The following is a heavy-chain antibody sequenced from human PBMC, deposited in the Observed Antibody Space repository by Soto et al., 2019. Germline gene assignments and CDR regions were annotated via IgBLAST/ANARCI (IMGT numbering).Heavy chain of an antibody. CDR1: GFSLSTSGVG. D-gene: IGHD5-18*01. CDR3: AHSAPYGIPLWPPQPYWFDP. V-gene: IGHV2-5*02. CDR2: IYWDDDK. Sequence: QITLKESGPTLVKPTQTLTLTCTFSGFSLSTSGVGVGWIRQTPGKALEWLALIYWDDDKRYSPSLKSRLTMTTYTSSSQSVITKTNMDPVHTATYSWAHSAPYGIPLWPPQPYWFDPWGQGTLVPVSS. J-gene: IGHJ5*02.